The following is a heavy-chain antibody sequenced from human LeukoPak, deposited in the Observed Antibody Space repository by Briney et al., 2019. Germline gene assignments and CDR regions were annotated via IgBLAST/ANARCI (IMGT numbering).Heavy chain of an antibody. CDR1: GFTLSNYS. CDR2: ISGTGGTT. Sequence: GGSLRLSCAASGFTLSNYSMSWVRQAPGKGLEWGSTISGTGGTTYYADPVKGRFTISRDNSKNTLFLQFNSLRADDTAVYFCAKGRGTTVTAAANYWGQGTLVTVSS. J-gene: IGHJ4*02. D-gene: IGHD4-17*01. CDR3: AKGRGTTVTAAANY. V-gene: IGHV3-23*01.